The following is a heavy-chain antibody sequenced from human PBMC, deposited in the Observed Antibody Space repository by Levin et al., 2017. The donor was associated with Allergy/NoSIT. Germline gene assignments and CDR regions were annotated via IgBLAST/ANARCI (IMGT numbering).Heavy chain of an antibody. Sequence: SETLSLTCAISGDSVSNNFVTWNWIRQSPSRGLEWLGRTYYRSDWYHDYAVSVEGRITINPDTSKNQFSLQLNFVTPEDTAVYYCARVLIAVGSPSDAFHIWGQGTTVTVAS. D-gene: IGHD6-19*01. J-gene: IGHJ3*02. V-gene: IGHV6-1*01. CDR3: ARVLIAVGSPSDAFHI. CDR2: TYYRSDWYH. CDR1: GDSVSNNFVT.